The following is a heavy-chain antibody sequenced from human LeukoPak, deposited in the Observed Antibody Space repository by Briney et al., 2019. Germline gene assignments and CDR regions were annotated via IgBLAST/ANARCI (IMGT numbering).Heavy chain of an antibody. CDR2: IYHSGST. V-gene: IGHV4-38-2*02. CDR3: ARDHDSSSWYSDY. CDR1: GYSISSGYY. D-gene: IGHD6-13*01. Sequence: SETLSLTCTVSGYSISSGYYWGWIRQPPGKGPEWIGSIYHSGSTYYNPSLKSRVTISVDTSKNQFSLKLSSVTAADTAVYYCARDHDSSSWYSDYWGQGTLVTVSS. J-gene: IGHJ4*02.